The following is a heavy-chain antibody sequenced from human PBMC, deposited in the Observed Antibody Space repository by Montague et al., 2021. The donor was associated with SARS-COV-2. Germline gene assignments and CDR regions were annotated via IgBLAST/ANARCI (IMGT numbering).Heavy chain of an antibody. CDR3: ARDFAHRGD. V-gene: IGHV3-74*01. CDR2: INGFWSAP. Sequence: SMSLSCAASGFIFKDYWLPWVRQVPGKGLVLVSRINGFWSAPTYSDFVKGRFTISRDNAENTLYLQMDSLRAEDTAVYYCARDFAHRGDWGQGTLVTVSS. CDR1: GFIFKDYW. J-gene: IGHJ4*02. D-gene: IGHD3-10*01.